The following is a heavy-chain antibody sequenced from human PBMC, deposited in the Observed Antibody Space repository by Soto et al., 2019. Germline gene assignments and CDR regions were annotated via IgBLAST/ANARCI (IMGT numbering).Heavy chain of an antibody. CDR1: GFTFSSYA. Sequence: GGSLRLSGSASGFTFSSYAMHWVRQAPGKGLEYVSAISSNGGSTYYADSVKGRFTISRDNSKNTLYLQMSSLRAEDTAVYYCVKDFLEVPAAHYNWFDPWGQGTLVTVSS. CDR3: VKDFLEVPAAHYNWFDP. D-gene: IGHD2-2*01. V-gene: IGHV3-64D*06. J-gene: IGHJ5*02. CDR2: ISSNGGST.